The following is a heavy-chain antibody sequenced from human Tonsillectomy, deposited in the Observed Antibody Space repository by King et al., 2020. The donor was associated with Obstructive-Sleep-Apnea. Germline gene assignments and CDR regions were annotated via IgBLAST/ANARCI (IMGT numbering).Heavy chain of an antibody. CDR1: GFTFSSYG. V-gene: IGHV3-30*02. J-gene: IGHJ6*02. CDR2: VRYDGRNK. Sequence: VQLVESGGGVVQPGRSLRLSCAASGFTFSSYGMHWVRQAPGKGLEWVAFVRYDGRNKYYADSVKGRFTISRDNSKNTLYLQMNSLRAEDTAVYYCAKNEPYSSRWYSSLNYYYYGMDVWGQGTTVTVSS. D-gene: IGHD6-13*01. CDR3: AKNEPYSSRWYSSLNYYYYGMDV.